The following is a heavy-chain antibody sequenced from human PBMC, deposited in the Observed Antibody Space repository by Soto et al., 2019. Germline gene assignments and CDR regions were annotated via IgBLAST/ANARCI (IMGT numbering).Heavy chain of an antibody. V-gene: IGHV3-23*01. Sequence: SLRLSCAASGFTFSSYAMSWVRQAPGKGLEWVSAISGSGGSTYYADSVKGRFTISRDNSKNTLYLQMNSLRAEDTAVYYCAKDPWAWSYYYYYMDVWGKGTTVTVSS. CDR2: ISGSGGST. CDR1: GFTFSSYA. CDR3: AKDPWAWSYYYYYMDV. J-gene: IGHJ6*03. D-gene: IGHD1-1*01.